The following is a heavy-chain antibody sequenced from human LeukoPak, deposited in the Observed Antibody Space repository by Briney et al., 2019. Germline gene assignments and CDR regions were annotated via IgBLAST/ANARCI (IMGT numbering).Heavy chain of an antibody. J-gene: IGHJ6*02. CDR1: GFTFSSYW. CDR2: INSDGSST. Sequence: GGSLRLSCAASGFTFSSYWMHWVRQAPGKGLVWVSRINSDGSSTSYADSVKGRFTISRDNSKNTLYLQMNSLRAEDTAVYYCARDNDEAYYYYYGMDVWGQGTTVTVSS. D-gene: IGHD2-8*01. CDR3: ARDNDEAYYYYYGMDV. V-gene: IGHV3-74*01.